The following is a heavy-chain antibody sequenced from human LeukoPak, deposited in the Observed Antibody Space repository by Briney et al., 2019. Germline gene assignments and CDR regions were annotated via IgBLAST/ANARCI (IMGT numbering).Heavy chain of an antibody. CDR3: ARHFTYYYDSSGYPRDAFDI. Sequence: PSETLSLTCTVSGGSISPYYWSWIRQSPGKGLVWIAYIYHSGSTNYNPSLKSRVTISVDMSKNQFSLRLSSVTAADTAVYYCARHFTYYYDSSGYPRDAFDICGQGTMVTVSS. J-gene: IGHJ3*02. CDR2: IYHSGST. CDR1: GGSISPYY. V-gene: IGHV4-59*08. D-gene: IGHD3-22*01.